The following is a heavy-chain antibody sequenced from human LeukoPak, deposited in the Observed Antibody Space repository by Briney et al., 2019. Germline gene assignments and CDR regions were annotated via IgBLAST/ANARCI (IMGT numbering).Heavy chain of an antibody. J-gene: IGHJ5*02. CDR3: ARDHVLLQWFGEGGFDP. V-gene: IGHV1-2*02. CDR1: GYIFTDYY. Sequence: GSAVKVSCKASGYIFTDYYVHWVRQAPGQGREWRVWFNPDNGGTKSVQKFQGRVTMTGDTSMRTAYMELSRLTFDDTAVYYCARDHVLLQWFGEGGFDPWGQGTLVTVSS. D-gene: IGHD3-10*01. CDR2: FNPDNGGT.